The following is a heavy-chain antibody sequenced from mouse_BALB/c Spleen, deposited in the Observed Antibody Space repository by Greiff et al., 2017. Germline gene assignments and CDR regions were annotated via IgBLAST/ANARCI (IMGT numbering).Heavy chain of an antibody. CDR2: IYPGSGST. Sequence: LKQPGSELVRPGASVKLSCKASGYTFTSYWMHWVKQRHGQGLEWIGNIYPGSGSTNYDEKFKSKGTLTVDTSSSTAYMHLSSLTSEDSAVYYCTRYAFAYWGQGTLVTVSA. V-gene: IGHV1S22*01. CDR1: GYTFTSYW. J-gene: IGHJ3*01. CDR3: TRYAFAY.